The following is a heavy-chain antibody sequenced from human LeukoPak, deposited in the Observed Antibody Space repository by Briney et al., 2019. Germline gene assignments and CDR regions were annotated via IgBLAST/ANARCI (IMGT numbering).Heavy chain of an antibody. J-gene: IGHJ4*02. CDR1: GGTFSSYT. CDR2: VIPILGIA. CDR3: ARDPGYCSSTSCDPVDY. D-gene: IGHD2-2*01. Sequence: SVKVSCKASGGTFSSYTISWVRQAPGQGLEWMGRVIPILGIANYAQKFQGRVTITAEKSTSTAYMELSSLRSEDTAVYYCARDPGYCSSTSCDPVDYWGQGTLVTVSS. V-gene: IGHV1-69*04.